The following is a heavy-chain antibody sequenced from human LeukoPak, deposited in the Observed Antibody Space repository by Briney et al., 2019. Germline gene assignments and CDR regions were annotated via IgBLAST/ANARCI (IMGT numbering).Heavy chain of an antibody. J-gene: IGHJ6*04. CDR1: GFTFSSYE. Sequence: PGGSLRLSCAASGFTFSSYEMNWVRQAHGKGLEWVSYISSSGSTIYYADSVKGRFTISRDNAKNSLYLQMNSLRAEDTAVYYCAELGITMIGGVWGKGTTVTISS. CDR3: AELGITMIGGV. CDR2: ISSSGSTI. D-gene: IGHD3-10*02. V-gene: IGHV3-48*03.